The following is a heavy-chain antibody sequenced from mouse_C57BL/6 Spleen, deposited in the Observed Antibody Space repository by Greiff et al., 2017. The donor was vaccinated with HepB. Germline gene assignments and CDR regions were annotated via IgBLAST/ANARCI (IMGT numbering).Heavy chain of an antibody. D-gene: IGHD2-3*01. CDR1: GYTFTSYW. CDR2: IDPSDSYT. J-gene: IGHJ3*01. Sequence: QVQLQQPGAELVMPGASVKLSCKASGYTFTSYWMHWVKQRPGQGLEWIGEIDPSDSYTNYNQKFKGKSTLTVDKSSSTAYMQLSSLTSEDSAVYYCARKIYDGYYWFAYWGQGTLVTVSA. V-gene: IGHV1-69*01. CDR3: ARKIYDGYYWFAY.